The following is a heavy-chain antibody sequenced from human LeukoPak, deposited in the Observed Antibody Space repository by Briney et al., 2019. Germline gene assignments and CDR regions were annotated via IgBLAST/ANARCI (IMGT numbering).Heavy chain of an antibody. D-gene: IGHD4-23*01. V-gene: IGHV1-58*01. Sequence: SVKVSCKASGFTFTSSAVQWVRQARGQRLEWIGWIVVGSGNTNYAQKFQERVTITRDMSTRTAYMELSSLRSEDTAVYYCAALDYGGNPVYFDYWGQGTLVTVPS. CDR2: IVVGSGNT. J-gene: IGHJ4*02. CDR3: AALDYGGNPVYFDY. CDR1: GFTFTSSA.